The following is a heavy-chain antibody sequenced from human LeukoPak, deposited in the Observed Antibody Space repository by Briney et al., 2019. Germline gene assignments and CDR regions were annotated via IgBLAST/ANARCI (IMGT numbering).Heavy chain of an antibody. V-gene: IGHV4-34*01. CDR3: ATTSGD. CDR1: GAPFSGYW. J-gene: IGHJ4*02. Sequence: SETLSLTCAVYGAPFSGYWWYWIRQPPGKGLEWIGEINHSRITNYNPTLKSRVSISVDTSKNQFSLKLSSVTAADTAVYYCATTSGDWGQGTLVTVSS. D-gene: IGHD2/OR15-2a*01. CDR2: INHSRIT.